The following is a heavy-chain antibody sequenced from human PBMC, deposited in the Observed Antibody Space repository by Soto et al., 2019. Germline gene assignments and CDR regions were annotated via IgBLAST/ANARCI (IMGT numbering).Heavy chain of an antibody. Sequence: SETLSLTCTVSGGSVSSGSYYWSWIRQPPGKGLEWIGYIYYSGSTNYNPSLKSRVTISVDTSKNQFSLKLSSVTAADTAVYYCARDVPPYDFWRGRISGAFDIWGQGTMVTVS. CDR2: IYYSGST. CDR1: GGSVSSGSYY. V-gene: IGHV4-61*01. J-gene: IGHJ3*02. CDR3: ARDVPPYDFWRGRISGAFDI. D-gene: IGHD3-3*01.